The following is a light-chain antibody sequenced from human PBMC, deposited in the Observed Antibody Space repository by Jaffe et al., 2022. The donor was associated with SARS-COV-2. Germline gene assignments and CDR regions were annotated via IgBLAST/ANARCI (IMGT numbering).Light chain of an antibody. CDR3: ALDAGSNSWV. J-gene: IGLJ3*02. CDR1: SSDAGAYNS. CDR2: EVS. Sequence: QSALTQPPSASGSPGQSVTISCTGTSSDAGAYNSVSWYQQHPGEAPKLMINEVSKRPSGVPDRFSGSKSGNTASLTVSGLQAEDEADYYCALDAGSNSWVFGGGTKLTVL. V-gene: IGLV2-8*01.